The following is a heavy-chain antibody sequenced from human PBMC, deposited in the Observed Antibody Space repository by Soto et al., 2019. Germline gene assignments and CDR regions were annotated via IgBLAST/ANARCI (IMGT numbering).Heavy chain of an antibody. CDR1: GGSTSSYY. CDR3: ARGHFDFWSGYFATIDY. Sequence: SETLSLTCTVSGGSTSSYYWSWIRQPPGKGLEWIGYIHYSGSTKYNPSLKSRVTISADTSKNQFSLKLSSVTAADTAVYYCARGHFDFWSGYFATIDYWGQGTLVTVSS. V-gene: IGHV4-59*08. J-gene: IGHJ4*02. CDR2: IHYSGST. D-gene: IGHD3-3*01.